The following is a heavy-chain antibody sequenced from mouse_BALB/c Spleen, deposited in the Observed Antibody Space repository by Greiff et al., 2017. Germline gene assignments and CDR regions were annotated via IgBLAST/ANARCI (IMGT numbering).Heavy chain of an antibody. J-gene: IGHJ2*01. D-gene: IGHD1-1*01. Sequence: VQRVESGAELAKPGASVKLSCKASGYTFTSYWMHWVKQRPGQGLEWIGYINPSTGYTEYNQKFKDKATLTADKSSSTAYMQLSRLTSEESAVYYCAREFITTVVEGYWSQGTTLTVAS. CDR1: GYTFTSYW. CDR2: INPSTGYT. V-gene: IGHV1-7*01. CDR3: AREFITTVVEGY.